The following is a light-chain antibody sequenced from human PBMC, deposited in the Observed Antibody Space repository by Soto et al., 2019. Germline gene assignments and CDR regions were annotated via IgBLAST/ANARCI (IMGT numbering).Light chain of an antibody. CDR2: DAS. CDR3: QQYDHLPRT. CDR1: QEISNY. J-gene: IGKJ1*01. Sequence: DIQMIQSPSSLSASVGDRVTITCQESQEISNYLNWYQQKPGKAPKLLIYDASNLERGVPSRFSVRGSGTDFTFTISSLQPEDFATYYCQQYDHLPRTFGRGTKVEIK. V-gene: IGKV1-33*01.